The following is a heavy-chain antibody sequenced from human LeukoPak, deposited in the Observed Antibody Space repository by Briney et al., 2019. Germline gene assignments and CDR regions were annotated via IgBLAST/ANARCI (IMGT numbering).Heavy chain of an antibody. CDR3: ARHGDLYYYYYMDV. J-gene: IGHJ6*03. Sequence: PSETLSLTCTVSGGSISSYYWSWIRQPPGKGLEWIGYIYYSGSTNYNPSLKSRVTISVDTSKNQFSLKLSSVTATDTAVYYCARHGDLYYYYYMDVWGKGTRVTVSS. V-gene: IGHV4-59*01. CDR2: IYYSGST. D-gene: IGHD3-10*01. CDR1: GGSISSYY.